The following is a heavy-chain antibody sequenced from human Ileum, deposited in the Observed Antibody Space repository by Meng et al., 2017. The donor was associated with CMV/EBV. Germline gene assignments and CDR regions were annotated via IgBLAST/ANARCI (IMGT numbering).Heavy chain of an antibody. Sequence: GGSLRLSCAASGFSFHSYDMKWVRQAPGKGREWVSDISSSGGSMDYADSVKGRFTISRDNAKNSLYLHMNSLRAEDTAVYYCAREGLSPGWVRLPYDHYYGLDVWGQGTTVTVSS. CDR1: GFSFHSYD. D-gene: IGHD5-12*01. J-gene: IGHJ6*02. CDR3: AREGLSPGWVRLPYDHYYGLDV. CDR2: ISSSGGSM. V-gene: IGHV3-48*03.